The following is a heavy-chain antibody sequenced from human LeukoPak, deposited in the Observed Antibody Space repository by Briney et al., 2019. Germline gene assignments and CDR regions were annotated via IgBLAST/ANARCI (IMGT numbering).Heavy chain of an antibody. CDR3: AKEEGDSSGYYYYYYYMDV. CDR1: GFTFSSYA. Sequence: GGSPRLSCAASGFTFSSYAMSWVRQAPGKGLEWVSAISGSGGSTYYADSVKGRFTISRDNSKNTLYLQMNSLRAEDTAVYYCAKEEGDSSGYYYYYYYMDVWGKGTTVTVSS. D-gene: IGHD3-22*01. J-gene: IGHJ6*03. V-gene: IGHV3-23*01. CDR2: ISGSGGST.